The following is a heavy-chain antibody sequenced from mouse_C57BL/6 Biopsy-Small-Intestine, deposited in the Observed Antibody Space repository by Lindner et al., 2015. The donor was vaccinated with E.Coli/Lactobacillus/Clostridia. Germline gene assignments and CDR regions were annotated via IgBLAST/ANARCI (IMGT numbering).Heavy chain of an antibody. CDR2: IYPRSGNT. CDR1: GYTFTSYG. V-gene: IGHV1-81*01. CDR3: ARSTANWSFDY. D-gene: IGHD3-3*01. Sequence: VQLQESGAELARPGASVKLSCKASGYTFTSYGISWVKQRTGQGLEWIGEIYPRSGNTYYNEKFKGKATLTADKSSSTAYMELRSLTSEDSAVYFCARSTANWSFDYWGQGHHSHSLL. J-gene: IGHJ2*01.